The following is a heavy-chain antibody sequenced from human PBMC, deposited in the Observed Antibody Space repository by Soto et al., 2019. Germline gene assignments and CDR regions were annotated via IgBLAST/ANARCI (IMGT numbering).Heavy chain of an antibody. J-gene: IGHJ3*02. V-gene: IGHV1-69*02. CDR3: TCGSWSGEVFDI. Sequence: QVQLVQSGAEVKKPGSSVKVSCKDSGGTFSTHSMFWVRQAPGQGLEWMGRVIPMLGIRNYAQRFQERVTVIADKSTATAHMELSSLRSEDTALYYCTCGSWSGEVFDIWGQGTMVTVS. CDR2: VIPMLGIR. CDR1: GGTFSTHS. D-gene: IGHD2-21*01.